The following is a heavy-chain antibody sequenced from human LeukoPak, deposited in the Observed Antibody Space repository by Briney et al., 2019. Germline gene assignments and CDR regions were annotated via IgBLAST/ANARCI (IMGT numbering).Heavy chain of an antibody. CDR1: GFTVSSNY. D-gene: IGHD2-21*02. CDR3: ARGGGAYCGDDCRRTIDH. Sequence: GGSLRLSCVVSGFTVSSNYMSWVRQAPGKGLEWVSVFYSGGETYYADSVKGRFTVSRDTSKNTLFLQMDSLRAEDTAVYYCARGGGAYCGDDCRRTIDHWGQGTLVTVSS. CDR2: FYSGGET. J-gene: IGHJ4*02. V-gene: IGHV3-53*01.